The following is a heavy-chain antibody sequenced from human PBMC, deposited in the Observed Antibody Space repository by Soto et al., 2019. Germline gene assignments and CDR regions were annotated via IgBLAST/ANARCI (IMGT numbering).Heavy chain of an antibody. CDR3: AKGRPGVAAAPDY. V-gene: IGHV3-23*01. CDR2: ASGSGSGT. Sequence: EVQLLESGGGSVHPGESLRLSCAASGFTFSDFAMAWVRQAPGKGLEWVSSASGSGSGTYYADSVKGRFTIPRDNSKNTLFLHMTNLRAGDTALYFCAKGRPGVAAAPDYWGQGTLVTVSS. D-gene: IGHD2-21*01. J-gene: IGHJ4*02. CDR1: GFTFSDFA.